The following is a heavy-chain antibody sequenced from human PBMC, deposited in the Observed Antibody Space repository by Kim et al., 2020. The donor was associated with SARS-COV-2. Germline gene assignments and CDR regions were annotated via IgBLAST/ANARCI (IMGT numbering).Heavy chain of an antibody. Sequence: GGSLRLSCVASGFTFRNYWMSWVRQAPGKGLEWVAMISCDGSEKHYVDSVKGRFTMSRDTARNSLSLQMNSLRPEDTAIYYCAALDPAQASWCIWVQGT. CDR1: GFTFRNYW. J-gene: IGHJ1*01. D-gene: IGHD2-8*02. CDR3: AALDPAQASWCI. V-gene: IGHV3-7*01. CDR2: ISCDGSEK.